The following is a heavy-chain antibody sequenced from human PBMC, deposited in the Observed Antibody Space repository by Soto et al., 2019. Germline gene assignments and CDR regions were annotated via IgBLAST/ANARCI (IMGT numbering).Heavy chain of an antibody. CDR1: GFTFSSSA. J-gene: IGHJ3*02. Sequence: EVQLLEAGGGLVQPGGSLRLSCAASGFTFSSSAMNWVRQAPGKGLEWVSTISGSDDSTYYADSVKGRFAISRDISKNTLYLQMSGLRADDTAVYHCAKFLRSSIFHAFDIWGQGTMVTVSS. D-gene: IGHD3-3*02. CDR3: AKFLRSSIFHAFDI. CDR2: ISGSDDST. V-gene: IGHV3-23*01.